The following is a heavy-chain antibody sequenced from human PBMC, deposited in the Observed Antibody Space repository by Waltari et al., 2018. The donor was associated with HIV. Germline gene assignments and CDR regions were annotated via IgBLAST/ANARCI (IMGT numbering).Heavy chain of an antibody. D-gene: IGHD1-7*01. J-gene: IGHJ6*02. Sequence: QLQLVQSGAEGKKPGASAKAACRASGCNCTCYYTIWVRQAPGQGLEWMGWINPNSGGTNYAQKFQGRVTMTRDTSISTAYMELSRLRSDDTAVYYCARDRARTTDYYYYGMDVWGQGTTVTVSS. CDR1: GCNCTCYY. CDR2: INPNSGGT. V-gene: IGHV1-2*02. CDR3: ARDRARTTDYYYYGMDV.